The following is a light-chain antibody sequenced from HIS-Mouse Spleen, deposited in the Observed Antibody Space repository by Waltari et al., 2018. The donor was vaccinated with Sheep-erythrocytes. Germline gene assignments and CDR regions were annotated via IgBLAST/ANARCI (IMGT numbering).Light chain of an antibody. CDR3: CSYAGSSTPWV. V-gene: IGLV2-23*01. CDR1: RSALRSSNL. Sequence: QSALTQPASVSGSPGQSIPISCTGTRSALRSSNLASWYQQHPGKAPKLMIYAGSKRPSGVSNRFSGSKSGNTASLTISGLQAEDEADYYCCSYAGSSTPWVFGGGTKLTVL. J-gene: IGLJ3*02. CDR2: AGS.